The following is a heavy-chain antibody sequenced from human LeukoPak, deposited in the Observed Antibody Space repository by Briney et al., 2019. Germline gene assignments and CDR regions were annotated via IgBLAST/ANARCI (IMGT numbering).Heavy chain of an antibody. CDR1: GGSISSHY. J-gene: IGHJ3*02. CDR2: IYYSGST. V-gene: IGHV4-59*11. D-gene: IGHD4-11*01. CDR3: ARDDSNYGMRGDAFDI. Sequence: SETLSLTCTVPGGSISSHYWSWIRQPPGKGLEWIGYIYYSGSTNYNPSLKSRVTISVDTSKNQFSLKLSSVTAADTAVYYCARDDSNYGMRGDAFDIWGQGTMVTVSS.